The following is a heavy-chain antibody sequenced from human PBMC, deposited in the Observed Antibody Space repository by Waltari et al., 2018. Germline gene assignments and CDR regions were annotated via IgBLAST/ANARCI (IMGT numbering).Heavy chain of an antibody. CDR3: ILLQPPNKRGY. CDR1: GFTFSSYW. V-gene: IGHV3-74*01. CDR2: INSDGSST. J-gene: IGHJ4*02. Sequence: EVQLVESGGGLVQTGGCLRLSCAASGFTFSSYWMHWARQAPGKGLVWVSRINSDGSSTSYADSVKGRFTISRDNAKNTLYLQMNSLRAEDTAVYYCILLQPPNKRGYWGQGTLVTVSS. D-gene: IGHD2-15*01.